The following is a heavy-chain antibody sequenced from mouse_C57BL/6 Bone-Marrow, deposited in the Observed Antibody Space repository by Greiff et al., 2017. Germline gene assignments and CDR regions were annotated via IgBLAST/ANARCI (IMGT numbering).Heavy chain of an antibody. D-gene: IGHD1-1*01. CDR3: ASRSYYYVSSTEGSMDY. CDR2: ISSGGSYT. V-gene: IGHV5-6*01. Sequence: EVQGVESGGDLVKPGGSLKLSCAASGFTFSSYGMSWVRQTPDKRLEWVATISSGGSYTYYPDSLKGRFTISRDNAKNTLYLQMSSLKSEDTAMYYCASRSYYYVSSTEGSMDYWGQGTSVTVSS. J-gene: IGHJ4*01. CDR1: GFTFSSYG.